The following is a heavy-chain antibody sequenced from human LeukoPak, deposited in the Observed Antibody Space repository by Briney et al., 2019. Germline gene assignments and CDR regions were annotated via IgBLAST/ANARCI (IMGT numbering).Heavy chain of an antibody. CDR2: IYYSGST. D-gene: IGHD3-16*02. V-gene: IGHV4-59*01. J-gene: IGHJ6*03. CDR1: GGSISSYY. CDR3: ARSLRAAASLYYYMDV. Sequence: SETLSLTCTVSGGSISSYYWSWIRQPPGKGLEWIGYIYYSGSTNYNPSLKSRVTISVDTSKNQFSLKLSSVTAADTAVYYCARSLRAAASLYYYMDVWGKGTTVTVSS.